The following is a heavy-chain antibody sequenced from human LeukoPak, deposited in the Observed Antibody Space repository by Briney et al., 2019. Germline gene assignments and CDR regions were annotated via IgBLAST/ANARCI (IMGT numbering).Heavy chain of an antibody. V-gene: IGHV4-34*01. J-gene: IGHJ5*02. CDR2: INHSGST. Sequence: SETLSLTCTVSGDSISSYYWSWIRQPPGKGLEWIGEINHSGSTNYNPSLKSRVTISVDTSKNQFSLKLSSVTAADTAVYYCARGQPLWFGELSGKNWIDPWGQGTLVTVSS. D-gene: IGHD3-10*01. CDR3: ARGQPLWFGELSGKNWIDP. CDR1: GDSISSYY.